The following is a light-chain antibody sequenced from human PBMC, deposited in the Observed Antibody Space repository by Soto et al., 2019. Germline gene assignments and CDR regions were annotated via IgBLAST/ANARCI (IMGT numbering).Light chain of an antibody. J-gene: IGKJ5*01. Sequence: IQLTQSPSPLSASVGDRVTITCRASQGISSYLAWYQQKPGKAPKLLIYTASTLQSGVPSRFGGSGSGTDYTLTISSLQPEDFATYSCQQFSNYPITFGQGTRLETK. CDR3: QQFSNYPIT. CDR1: QGISSY. V-gene: IGKV1-9*01. CDR2: TAS.